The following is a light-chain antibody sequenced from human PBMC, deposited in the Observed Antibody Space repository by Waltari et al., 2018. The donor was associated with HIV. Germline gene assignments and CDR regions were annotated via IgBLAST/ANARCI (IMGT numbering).Light chain of an antibody. CDR1: SSDVGGYNY. J-gene: IGLJ3*02. CDR2: DVS. CDR3: CSYAGSSTPWV. Sequence: QSALTQPASVSGSPGQSITISCTGTSSDVGGYNYVSWSQQHPGKAPKLMIYDVSKRPSGVSNRFSGSKSGNTASLTIYGLQAEDEADYYCCSYAGSSTPWVFGGGTKLTVL. V-gene: IGLV2-23*02.